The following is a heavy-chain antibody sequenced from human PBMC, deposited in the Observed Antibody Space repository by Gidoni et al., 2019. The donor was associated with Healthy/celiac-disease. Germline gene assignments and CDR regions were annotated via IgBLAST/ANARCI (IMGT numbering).Heavy chain of an antibody. CDR2: ISSSGSTI. J-gene: IGHJ4*02. V-gene: IGHV3-48*03. Sequence: VSYISSSGSTIYYADSVKGRFTISRDNAKNSLYLQMNSLRAEDTAVYYCARDSIAAAGSLDYWGQGTLVTVSS. CDR3: ARDSIAAAGSLDY. D-gene: IGHD6-13*01.